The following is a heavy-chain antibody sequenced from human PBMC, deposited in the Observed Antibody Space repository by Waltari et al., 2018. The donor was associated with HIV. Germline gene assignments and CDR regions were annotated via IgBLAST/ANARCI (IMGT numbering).Heavy chain of an antibody. CDR1: GGSITSGSYY. CDR3: ARGLDILTGYYHWFSDL. CDR2: VYISGSA. Sequence: QVQLQESGPGLVKPSQTLSLTCTVSGGSITSGSYYWIWIRQPAGQGLEWIGRVYISGSANYHPSLRSRVTMSLDTSNNQFSLKLSSVTAADTAVYYCARGLDILTGYYHWFSDLWGRGTLVTVSS. V-gene: IGHV4-61*02. J-gene: IGHJ2*01. D-gene: IGHD3-9*01.